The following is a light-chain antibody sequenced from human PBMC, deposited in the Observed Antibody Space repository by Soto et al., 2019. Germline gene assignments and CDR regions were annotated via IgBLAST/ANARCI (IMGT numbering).Light chain of an antibody. J-gene: IGKJ3*01. CDR1: QSVNNN. CDR3: QQYDNWPPFT. Sequence: EVVMTQSPATLSVSPGDTATLSCRASQSVNNNLGWYQQKPGQAPRLLIYGASARATGIPARFSGSGAGTEVPLTISRPPFENSAVYYCQQYDNWPPFTFGPGTKVDI. CDR2: GAS. V-gene: IGKV3-15*01.